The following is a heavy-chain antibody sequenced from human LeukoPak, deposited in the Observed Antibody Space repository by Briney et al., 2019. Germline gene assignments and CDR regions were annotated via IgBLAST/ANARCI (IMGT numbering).Heavy chain of an antibody. Sequence: SETLSLTCAVYGGSFSGYYWSWIRQPPGKGLEWIGEINHSGSTNYNPSLKGRVTISVDTSKNQFSLKLSSVTAADTAVYYCARDGRQYGSGSYYPDHGMDVWGQGTTVTVSS. CDR1: GGSFSGYY. CDR2: INHSGST. J-gene: IGHJ6*02. V-gene: IGHV4-34*01. CDR3: ARDGRQYGSGSYYPDHGMDV. D-gene: IGHD3-10*01.